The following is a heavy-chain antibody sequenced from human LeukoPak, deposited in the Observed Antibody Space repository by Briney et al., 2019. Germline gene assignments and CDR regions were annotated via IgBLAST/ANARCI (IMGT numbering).Heavy chain of an antibody. CDR3: ARGRSQITTVNKFGWFDP. V-gene: IGHV4-34*01. CDR1: GGSFSGYY. CDR2: INHSGSN. J-gene: IGHJ5*02. D-gene: IGHD4-17*01. Sequence: SETLSLTCAVYGGSFSGYYWSWIRQPPGKGLEWIGEINHSGSNNYNPSLKSRVTISVDTSKNQFSLKLSSVTAADTAVYYCARGRSQITTVNKFGWFDPWGQGTLVTVSS.